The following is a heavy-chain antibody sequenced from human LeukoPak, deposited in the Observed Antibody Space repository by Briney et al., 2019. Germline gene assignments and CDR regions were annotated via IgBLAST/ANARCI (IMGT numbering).Heavy chain of an antibody. CDR3: ARERYCSGGGCYRGYAFHI. Sequence: GVSLRLSCAVSGFTFNNYYMTWVLQAPGKGLEWVAGIKEDGSESYYVDSVKGRFTISRDNAKNSLYLQMSSLRAEDTAVYYCARERYCSGGGCYRGYAFHIWGQGTMVTVSS. D-gene: IGHD2-15*01. CDR2: IKEDGSES. J-gene: IGHJ3*02. V-gene: IGHV3-7*01. CDR1: GFTFNNYY.